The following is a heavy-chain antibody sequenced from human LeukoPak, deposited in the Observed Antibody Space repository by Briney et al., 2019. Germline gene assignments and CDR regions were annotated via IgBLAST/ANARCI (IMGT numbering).Heavy chain of an antibody. CDR3: ARVGFGYSSFRGSPGTYYFDY. Sequence: ASVKVSCKASGGTLSSYAISWVRQAPGQGLEWMGGIIPIFGTAIYPQKFQGRVTITTDESTSTAYMELSSLRSEDTAVYYCARVGFGYSSFRGSPGTYYFDYWGQGTLVTVSS. CDR1: GGTLSSYA. V-gene: IGHV1-69*05. J-gene: IGHJ4*02. CDR2: IIPIFGTA. D-gene: IGHD6-19*01.